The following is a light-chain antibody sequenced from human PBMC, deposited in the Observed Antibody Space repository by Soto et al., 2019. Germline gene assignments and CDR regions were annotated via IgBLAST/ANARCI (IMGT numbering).Light chain of an antibody. CDR1: QIINTY. CDR3: QQSYITPPWT. CDR2: GAS. Sequence: DIQMTQSPSSLSASVGDRVTITCRSSQIINTYLNWYQQKPGKAPKLLIYGASSLQSGDPSRFSGSGSGTDFTLTISSLQPEDFATYYCQQSYITPPWTFGQGTRVEIK. V-gene: IGKV1-39*01. J-gene: IGKJ1*01.